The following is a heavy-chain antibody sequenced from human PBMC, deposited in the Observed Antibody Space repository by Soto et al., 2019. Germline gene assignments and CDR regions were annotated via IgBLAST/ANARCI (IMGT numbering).Heavy chain of an antibody. CDR3: ARDFSYYFDY. CDR2: ISYDGSNK. D-gene: IGHD6-6*01. CDR1: GFTFSSYA. J-gene: IGHJ4*02. Sequence: GGSLRLSCAASGFTFSSYAMHWVRQAPGKGLEWVAVISYDGSNKYYADSVKGRFTISRDNSKNTLYLQMNSLRAEDTAVYYCARDFSYYFDYWGQGTLVTVPQ. V-gene: IGHV3-30-3*01.